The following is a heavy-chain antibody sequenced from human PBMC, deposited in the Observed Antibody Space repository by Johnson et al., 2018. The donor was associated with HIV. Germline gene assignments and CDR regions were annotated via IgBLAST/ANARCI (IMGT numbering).Heavy chain of an antibody. Sequence: VHLVESGGGLVQPGGSLRLSCAASGFTVSSNYMSWVRQAPGKGLEWVSVIYSGGSTYYADPVKGRFTISRDNSKNTLYLQMNSVRAEDTAVYYCARGLGSRSAFDIWGQGTMVTVSS. CDR1: GFTVSSNY. CDR3: ARGLGSRSAFDI. D-gene: IGHD2-2*01. CDR2: IYSGGST. J-gene: IGHJ3*02. V-gene: IGHV3-66*01.